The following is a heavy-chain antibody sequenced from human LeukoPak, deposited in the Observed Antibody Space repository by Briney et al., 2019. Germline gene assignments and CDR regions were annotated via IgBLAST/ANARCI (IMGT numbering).Heavy chain of an antibody. Sequence: PGGSLRLSCAASGFTFSSYSMNWVRQAPGKGLEWVSSISSSSSYIYYADSVKGRFTISRDNSKSTLYLLMNSLRAEDTAIYFCARDVRFIAAAGRFDHWGQGTLVSVSS. V-gene: IGHV3-21*04. D-gene: IGHD6-25*01. CDR1: GFTFSSYS. CDR2: ISSSSSYI. CDR3: ARDVRFIAAAGRFDH. J-gene: IGHJ4*02.